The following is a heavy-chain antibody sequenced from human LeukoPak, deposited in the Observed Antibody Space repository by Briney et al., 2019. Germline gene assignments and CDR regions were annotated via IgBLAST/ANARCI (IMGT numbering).Heavy chain of an antibody. CDR1: DGAITAYY. Sequence: KPSETLSLTCTGSDGAITAYYWGWIRQPPGKGLEWIGHIYRGSTNYNPSLKSRVTISVDTSKNHFSLNLNSVTAADTAVYYCARTSLGGAWFDPWGQGTLVTVSS. J-gene: IGHJ5*02. CDR2: IYRGST. CDR3: ARTSLGGAWFDP. V-gene: IGHV4-4*09. D-gene: IGHD3-10*01.